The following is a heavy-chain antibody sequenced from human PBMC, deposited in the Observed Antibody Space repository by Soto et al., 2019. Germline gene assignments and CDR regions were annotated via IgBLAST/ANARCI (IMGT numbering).Heavy chain of an antibody. D-gene: IGHD3-9*01. CDR3: AKDWSSKRGRITIFYSGMDV. CDR2: ISYDGSNK. Sequence: PGGSLRLSCAASGFTFSSYGMHWVRQAPGKGLEWVAVISYDGSNKYYADSVKGRFTISRDNSKNTLYLQMNSLRAEDTAVYYCAKDWSSKRGRITIFYSGMDVWGQGTTVTV. V-gene: IGHV3-30*18. CDR1: GFTFSSYG. J-gene: IGHJ6*02.